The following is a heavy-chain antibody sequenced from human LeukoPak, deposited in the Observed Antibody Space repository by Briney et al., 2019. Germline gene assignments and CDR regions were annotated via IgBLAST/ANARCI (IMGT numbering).Heavy chain of an antibody. CDR2: INWHGGST. D-gene: IGHD4-17*01. V-gene: IGHV3-20*04. CDR3: ARNRYGDYVSDFDI. Sequence: GGSLRLSCAASGFTFSSYTMSWVRQAPGQGLEWVSGINWHGGSTGYADSVTGRFTISRDNAKNSLYLQMNSLRAEDTALYYCARNRYGDYVSDFDIWGQGTMVTVSS. CDR1: GFTFSSYT. J-gene: IGHJ3*02.